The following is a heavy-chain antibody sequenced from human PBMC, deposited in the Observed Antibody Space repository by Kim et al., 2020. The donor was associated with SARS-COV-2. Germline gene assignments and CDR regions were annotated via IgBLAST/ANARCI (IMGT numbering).Heavy chain of an antibody. CDR3: ARDQGGSMDV. Sequence: DTYYPGSVEGRFTISRENAKNSLYLHMNSLRAGGTAVYYCARDQGGSMDVWGQGTTVTVSS. CDR2: DT. D-gene: IGHD3-16*01. V-gene: IGHV3-13*01. J-gene: IGHJ6*02.